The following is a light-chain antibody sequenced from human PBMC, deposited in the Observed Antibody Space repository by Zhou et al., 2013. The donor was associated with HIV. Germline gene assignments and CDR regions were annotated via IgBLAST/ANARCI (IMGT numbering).Light chain of an antibody. J-gene: IGKJ1*01. CDR2: QAS. CDR1: QNIVNW. V-gene: IGKV1-5*03. CDR3: QQFNTYPWT. Sequence: DIQMTQTPSTLSASVGDRVTITCRASQNIVNWLAWYHQKPGEAPKLLMYQASTLESGVPSRFSGSGSGTEFTLTISSLQPEDFATYYCQQFNTYPWTFGPRDQGGNQT.